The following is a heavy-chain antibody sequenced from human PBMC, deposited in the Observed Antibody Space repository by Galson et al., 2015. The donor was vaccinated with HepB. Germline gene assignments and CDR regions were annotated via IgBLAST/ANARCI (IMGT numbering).Heavy chain of an antibody. Sequence: SVKVSCKASGYSFTRYGITWVRQAPGQGLEWMGWISTYNGDTNYAQKLQGRVTMTTDASTRTAHMELRSLRSDDTAIYYCARMVDGYNYELFYWGQGTLVTVSS. J-gene: IGHJ4*02. CDR1: GYSFTRYG. CDR2: ISTYNGDT. CDR3: ARMVDGYNYELFY. D-gene: IGHD5-24*01. V-gene: IGHV1-18*04.